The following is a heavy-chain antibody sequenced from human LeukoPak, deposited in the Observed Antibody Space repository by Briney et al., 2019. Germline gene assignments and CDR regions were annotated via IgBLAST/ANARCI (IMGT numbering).Heavy chain of an antibody. CDR3: ARDAIEGTTVTTWGVRHSIDY. V-gene: IGHV1-2*02. D-gene: IGHD4-17*01. J-gene: IGHJ4*02. Sequence: ASVKVSCKASGYTFTGHYIHWVRQAPGQGLEWMGWINPNSDNANFAPNFQGRVTMTKDTSISTAYMELSSLRSDDTAVYYCARDAIEGTTVTTWGVRHSIDYWGQGTLVTVSA. CDR1: GYTFTGHY. CDR2: INPNSDNA.